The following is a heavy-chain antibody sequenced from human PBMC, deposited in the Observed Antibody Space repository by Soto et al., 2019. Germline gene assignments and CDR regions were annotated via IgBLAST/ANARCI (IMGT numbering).Heavy chain of an antibody. V-gene: IGHV1-3*04. J-gene: IGHJ4*02. CDR2: INTGNGDT. CDR1: GYTFTSYP. Sequence: ASVKVSCKASGYTFTSYPMHWVRQAPGQRLEWMGWINTGNGDTKYSQNFQGRVTITRDTSASTAYMELSSLRSEDSAVYYCARSSLTYFEFWGQGTLVTVSS. CDR3: ARSSLTYFEF.